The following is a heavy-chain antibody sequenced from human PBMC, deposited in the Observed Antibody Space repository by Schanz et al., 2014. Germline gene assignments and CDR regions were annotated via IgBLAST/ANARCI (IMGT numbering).Heavy chain of an antibody. CDR2: ISGSGGRT. CDR3: AKDPSHGDYDYYFDY. Sequence: EVQLLDSGGGLVQPGGSLRLSCAASGFTFSTYAMSWVRQAPGKGLEWVSAISGSGGRTYYADSVKGRFTISRDNSKNTLYLQMNSLRAEDTAVYYCAKDPSHGDYDYYFDYWGQGTLXTVSS. V-gene: IGHV3-23*01. D-gene: IGHD3-22*01. J-gene: IGHJ4*02. CDR1: GFTFSTYA.